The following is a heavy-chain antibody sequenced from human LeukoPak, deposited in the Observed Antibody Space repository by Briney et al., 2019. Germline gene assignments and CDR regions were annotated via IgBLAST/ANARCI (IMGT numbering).Heavy chain of an antibody. CDR2: LHYSGST. J-gene: IGHJ4*02. V-gene: IGHV4-59*08. CDR3: ARHGVDYFGSGSFPTPFDY. Sequence: SETLSLTCTVSGGSISSYYWSWIRQPPGKGLEWIGWLHYSGSTNYNPSLKSRVTISVNTSKNQFSLKLSSVTAADTAVYYCARHGVDYFGSGSFPTPFDYWGQGTLVTVSS. D-gene: IGHD3-10*01. CDR1: GGSISSYY.